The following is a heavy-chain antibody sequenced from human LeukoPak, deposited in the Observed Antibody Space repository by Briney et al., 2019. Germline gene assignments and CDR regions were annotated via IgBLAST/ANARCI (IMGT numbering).Heavy chain of an antibody. CDR2: IWYDGSNK. D-gene: IGHD1-26*01. V-gene: IGHV3-33*01. CDR1: GVTFSSYG. Sequence: PGGSLRLSCAASGVTFSSYGMHWVRQAPGKGLEWVAVIWYDGSNKYYADSVKGRFTISRDNSKNTLYLQMNSLRAEDTAVYYCASSGSYRFDYWGQGTLVTVSS. J-gene: IGHJ4*02. CDR3: ASSGSYRFDY.